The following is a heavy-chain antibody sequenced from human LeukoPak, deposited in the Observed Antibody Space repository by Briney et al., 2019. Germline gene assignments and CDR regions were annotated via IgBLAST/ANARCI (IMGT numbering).Heavy chain of an antibody. V-gene: IGHV3-74*01. D-gene: IGHD3-22*01. CDR3: AKDIRRYYDTSGFRGAFDI. CDR1: GFTFSSYW. CDR2: INSDGSRT. Sequence: RGSLRLSCAASGFTFSSYWMHWVRHAPGKGLVWVSNINSDGSRTNYADSVKGRFTISRDNAKNSLYLQMKSLRAEDMALYYCAKDIRRYYDTSGFRGAFDIWGQGTMVTVSS. J-gene: IGHJ3*02.